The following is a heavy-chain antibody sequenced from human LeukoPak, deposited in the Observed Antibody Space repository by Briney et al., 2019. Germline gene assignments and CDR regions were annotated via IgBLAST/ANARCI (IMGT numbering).Heavy chain of an antibody. J-gene: IGHJ5*02. D-gene: IGHD6-19*01. CDR1: GGSFSGYY. CDR2: INHSGST. V-gene: IGHV4-34*01. CDR3: ARAKPGIAVAGTSNWFDP. Sequence: SETLSLTCAVYGGSFSGYYWSWIRQPPGKGLEWIGEINHSGSTNYNPSLKSRVTISVDTSKNQFSLKLSSVTAADTAVYYCARAKPGIAVAGTSNWFDPWGQGTLATVSS.